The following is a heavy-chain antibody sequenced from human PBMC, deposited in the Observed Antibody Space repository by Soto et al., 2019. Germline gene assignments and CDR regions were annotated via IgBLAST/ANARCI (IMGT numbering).Heavy chain of an antibody. CDR2: INHSGST. V-gene: IGHV4-34*01. CDR3: ARVSLSGVWGSYRSFRYFDY. CDR1: GGSFSGYY. Sequence: SETLSLTCAVYGGSFSGYYWSWIRQPPGKGLEWIGEINHSGSTNYNPSLKSRVTISVDTSKNQFSLKLSYVTAADTAVYYCARVSLSGVWGSYRSFRYFDYWGHGTLGTVSS. D-gene: IGHD3-16*02. J-gene: IGHJ4*01.